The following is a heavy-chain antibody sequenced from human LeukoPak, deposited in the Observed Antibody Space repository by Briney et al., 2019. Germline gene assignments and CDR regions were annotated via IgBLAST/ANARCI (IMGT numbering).Heavy chain of an antibody. CDR1: GFPFSYYN. D-gene: IGHD3-22*01. J-gene: IGHJ4*02. CDR3: ARDLREYYYDSSGSGAGLLGY. CDR2: ISTSSSYI. V-gene: IGHV3-21*01. Sequence: GGSLRLSCAASGFPFSYYNMNWVRQAPGKGLEWVSSISTSSSYIYYADSVKGRFTISRDNAKNSLFLQMNSLRAEDTAVYYCARDLREYYYDSSGSGAGLLGYWGQGTLVTVSS.